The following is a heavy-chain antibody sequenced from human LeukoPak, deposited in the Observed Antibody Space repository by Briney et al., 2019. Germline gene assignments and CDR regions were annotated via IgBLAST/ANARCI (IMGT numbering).Heavy chain of an antibody. V-gene: IGHV4-59*01. J-gene: IGHJ4*02. Sequence: PSETLSLTCTVSGGSISSYYWNWIRQPPGKGLEWIGYIYYSGSTNYNPSLKSRVTISVDTSKNQFSLKLSSVTAADTAVYYCARVLGYSRPFDYWGQGTLVTVSS. CDR1: GGSISSYY. CDR3: ARVLGYSRPFDY. D-gene: IGHD5-18*01. CDR2: IYYSGST.